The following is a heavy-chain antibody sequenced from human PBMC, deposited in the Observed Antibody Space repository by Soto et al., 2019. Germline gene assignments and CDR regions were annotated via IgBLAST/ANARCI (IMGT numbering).Heavy chain of an antibody. J-gene: IGHJ5*02. Sequence: KPSETLSLTCTVSGGSISSGDYYWSWIRQPPGKGLEWIGYIYYSGSTYYNPSLKSRVTISADTSKNQFSLRLSSVSAADTAVYYCARDDGALAVHHWGQGTLVTVSS. CDR2: IYYSGST. D-gene: IGHD6-19*01. CDR3: ARDDGALAVHH. CDR1: GGSISSGDYY. V-gene: IGHV4-30-4*01.